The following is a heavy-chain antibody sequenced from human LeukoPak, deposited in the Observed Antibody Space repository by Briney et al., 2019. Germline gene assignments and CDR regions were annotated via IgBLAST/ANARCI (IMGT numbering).Heavy chain of an antibody. V-gene: IGHV4-34*01. CDR2: INHSGST. CDR1: GGSFSGYY. Sequence: LSETLSLTCAVYGGSFSGYYWSWIRQPPGKGLEWIGEINHSGSTNYNPSLKSRVTISVDTSKNQFSLKLSSVTAADTAVYYCATRLVGAIFVWGQGTLVTVSS. J-gene: IGHJ4*02. CDR3: ATRLVGAIFV. D-gene: IGHD1-26*01.